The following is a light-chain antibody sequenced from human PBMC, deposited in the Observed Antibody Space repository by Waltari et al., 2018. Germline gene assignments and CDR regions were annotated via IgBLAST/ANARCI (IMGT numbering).Light chain of an antibody. CDR2: DVH. J-gene: IGLJ2*01. CDR3: SSFAGSSQML. CDR1: SSDVGGFDY. Sequence: QSALTQPPSASGSPGQSVTIPCTGTSSDVGGFDYVSWYQQHPGKVPRLMIYDVHKRPSGVPDRFSGSKSGNTASLTVSGLQVEDEADYYCSSFAGSSQMLFGGGTKLTVL. V-gene: IGLV2-8*01.